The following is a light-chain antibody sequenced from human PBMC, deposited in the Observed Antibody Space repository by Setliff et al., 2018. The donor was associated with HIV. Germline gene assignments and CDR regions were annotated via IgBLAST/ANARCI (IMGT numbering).Light chain of an antibody. CDR3: CSYACHYV. Sequence: QSVLTQPASVSGSPGQSITIPCTGTSSDVGNYKLVSWYQQAPGNAPKLIIYEVSKRPSWVSNRFSASISGDTASLTISGLQAGAEADYYCCSYACHYVFGTGTKVTVL. V-gene: IGLV2-23*02. J-gene: IGLJ1*01. CDR1: SSDVGNYKL. CDR2: EVS.